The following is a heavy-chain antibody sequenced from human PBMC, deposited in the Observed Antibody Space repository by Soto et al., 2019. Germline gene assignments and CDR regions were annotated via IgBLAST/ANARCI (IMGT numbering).Heavy chain of an antibody. CDR1: SGSISSGGYS. CDR2: ISHSGST. Sequence: QLQLQESGSGLVKPSQTLSLTCAVSSGSISSGGYSWSWIRQSPGKGLEWIGYISHSGSTYYNPSLKSRVTISVDRSTNQFSLKLSSVTAADTAVYYCASGSHVPHYWGQGTLVTVSS. J-gene: IGHJ4*02. D-gene: IGHD6-6*01. CDR3: ASGSHVPHY. V-gene: IGHV4-30-2*06.